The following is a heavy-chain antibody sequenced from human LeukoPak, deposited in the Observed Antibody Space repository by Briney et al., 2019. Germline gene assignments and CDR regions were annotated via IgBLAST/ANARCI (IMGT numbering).Heavy chain of an antibody. CDR2: INHSGCT. Sequence: SETLSLTCAVYGGSFSGYYWNWIRQSPGKGLEWIGEINHSGCTNYNPSLKSRVTISIDTSKNQFSLKLSSVTAADTAVYYCARHGSGSYAYYYSMDVWDKGTTVTVSS. CDR3: ARHGSGSYAYYYSMDV. D-gene: IGHD3-10*01. V-gene: IGHV4-34*01. CDR1: GGSFSGYY. J-gene: IGHJ6*03.